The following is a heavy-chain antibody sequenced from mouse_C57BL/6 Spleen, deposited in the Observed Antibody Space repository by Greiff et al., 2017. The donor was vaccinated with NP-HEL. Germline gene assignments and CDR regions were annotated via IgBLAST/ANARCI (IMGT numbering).Heavy chain of an antibody. CDR2: INPSSGYT. J-gene: IGHJ2*01. Sequence: QVQLKQSGAELAKPGASVTLSCKASGYTFTSYWMHWVNQRPGQGLEWIGYINPSSGYTKYNQKFKDKATLTADKSSSTAYMQLSRLTYEDSAVYYCARLRGVLPYYFDYWGQGTTLTVSS. CDR1: GYTFTSYW. D-gene: IGHD2-1*01. CDR3: ARLRGVLPYYFDY. V-gene: IGHV1-7*01.